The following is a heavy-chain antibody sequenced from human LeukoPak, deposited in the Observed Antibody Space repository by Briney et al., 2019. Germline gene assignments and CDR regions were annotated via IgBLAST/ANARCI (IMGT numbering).Heavy chain of an antibody. CDR1: GFTFSSCA. J-gene: IGHJ6*02. V-gene: IGHV3-23*01. D-gene: IGHD4-11*01. Sequence: GGSLRLSCAASGFTFSSCAMSWVRQAPGKGLEWVSMISGSGGSTYYADSVKGRSTISRDNSKNTLYVQMYSLRAEDTAVYYCAKDLSNYAGYYYYGMDVWGQGTTVTVSS. CDR2: ISGSGGST. CDR3: AKDLSNYAGYYYYGMDV.